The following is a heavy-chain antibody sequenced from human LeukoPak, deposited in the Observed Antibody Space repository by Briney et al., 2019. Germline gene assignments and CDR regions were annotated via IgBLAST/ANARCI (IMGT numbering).Heavy chain of an antibody. J-gene: IGHJ4*02. CDR1: GFTFSSYA. CDR2: ISYDGSNK. V-gene: IGHV3-30-3*01. CDR3: ARDRRVNYYGSGSYYGLFDY. Sequence: GGSLRLSCAASGFTFSSYAMHWVRQAPGKGLEWVAVISYDGSNKYYADSVKGRFTISRDNAKNSLYLQMNSLRAEDTAVYYCARDRRVNYYGSGSYYGLFDYWGQGTLVTVSS. D-gene: IGHD3-10*01.